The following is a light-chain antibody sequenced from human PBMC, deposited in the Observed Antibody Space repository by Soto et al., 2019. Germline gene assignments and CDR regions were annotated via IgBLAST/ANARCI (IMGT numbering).Light chain of an antibody. CDR2: DAS. CDR3: QQRSDWPPIT. V-gene: IGKV3-11*01. Sequence: VVMTQSPATLSVSPGERATLSCWASQSVNSNLAWYHQKPGQAPRLLIYDASNRATGIPARFSGSGSGTDFTLTISSLEPEDFAVYYCQQRSDWPPITFGQGTRREIK. J-gene: IGKJ5*01. CDR1: QSVNSN.